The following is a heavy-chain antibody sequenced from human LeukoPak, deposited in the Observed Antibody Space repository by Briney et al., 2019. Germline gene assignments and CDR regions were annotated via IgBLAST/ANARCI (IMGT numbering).Heavy chain of an antibody. CDR3: SRESGPFSPFGF. CDR2: TSLRGLT. D-gene: IGHD1-26*01. CDR1: GGSISGTNW. J-gene: IGHJ4*02. Sequence: SETLSLTSGVSGGSISGTNWWSWVRQPPGQGLEWIGETSLRGLTNYNPSLRSRLTMSLDESKNQVSLNLTSVTAADTAVYYCSRESGPFSPFGFWGQGTLVSVHS. V-gene: IGHV4-4*02.